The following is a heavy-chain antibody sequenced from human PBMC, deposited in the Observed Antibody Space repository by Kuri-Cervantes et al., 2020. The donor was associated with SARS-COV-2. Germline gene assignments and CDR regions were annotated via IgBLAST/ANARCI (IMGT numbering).Heavy chain of an antibody. D-gene: IGHD2-15*01. J-gene: IGHJ3*02. V-gene: IGHV4-34*01. Sequence: GSLRLSCAASGFPFSSYNMNWVRQAPGEGLEWIGSIYYSGSTYYNPSLKSRVTISVDTSKNQFSLKLSSVTAADTAVYYCARGLRLGYCSGGSCSDAFDIWGQGTMVTVSS. CDR3: ARGLRLGYCSGGSCSDAFDI. CDR2: IYYSGST. CDR1: GFPFSSYN.